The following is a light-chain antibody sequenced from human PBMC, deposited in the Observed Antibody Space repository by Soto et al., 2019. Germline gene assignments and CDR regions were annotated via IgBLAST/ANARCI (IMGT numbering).Light chain of an antibody. V-gene: IGLV2-14*03. J-gene: IGLJ1*01. CDR3: TSYTSRRSYV. Sequence: ALTHPASVSGSTGQSITISCTGTSSDVGGHDYVSWYQQHPGRAPKLLIYDVTNRPSGVSDRFSGSKSGNTASLTISGLQAEDEADYYCTSYTSRRSYVFGTGTKVTVL. CDR1: SSDVGGHDY. CDR2: DVT.